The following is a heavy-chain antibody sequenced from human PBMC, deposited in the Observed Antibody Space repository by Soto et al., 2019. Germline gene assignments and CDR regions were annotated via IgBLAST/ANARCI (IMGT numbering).Heavy chain of an antibody. V-gene: IGHV4-61*01. CDR1: GGSVSSGSYY. CDR2: IYYSGST. D-gene: IGHD4-4*01. CDR3: ARVNSTVRGAGYYYYGMDV. Sequence: QVQLQESGPGLVKPSETLSLTCTVSGGSVSSGSYYWSWIRQPPGKGLECIGYIYYSGSTNYNPSLKSRVTISVDTSKDQVSLKLSSVTAADTAVYYCARVNSTVRGAGYYYYGMDVWGQGTTVTVSS. J-gene: IGHJ6*02.